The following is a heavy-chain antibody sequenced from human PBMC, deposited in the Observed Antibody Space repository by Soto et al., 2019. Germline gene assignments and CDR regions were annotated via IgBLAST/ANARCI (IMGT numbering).Heavy chain of an antibody. CDR3: APFGLPAANYMDV. CDR2: ISGSSTYI. V-gene: IGHV3-21*01. J-gene: IGHJ6*03. Sequence: GGSLRLSCAASGFTFSSYSMNWVRQAPGKGLEWVSSISGSSTYIYYADSMKGRFTISRDNAKNSLFLQMNSLRAEDTAVYYCAPFGLPAANYMDVWGKGTTVTVSS. CDR1: GFTFSSYS. D-gene: IGHD2-2*01.